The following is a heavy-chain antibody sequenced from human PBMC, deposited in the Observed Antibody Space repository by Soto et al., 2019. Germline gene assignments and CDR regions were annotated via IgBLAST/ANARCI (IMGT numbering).Heavy chain of an antibody. Sequence: GASVKVSCKASGYTFTSYGISWVRQAPGQGLEWMGRIIAYNGNANYAQKFQGRVTITTDKSTSTAYMGLSSLRSEDTAVYYCARKRGRYYDILTGYYTDNIFDYWGQGTLVTVSS. J-gene: IGHJ4*02. V-gene: IGHV1-18*01. CDR3: ARKRGRYYDILTGYYTDNIFDY. CDR1: GYTFTSYG. CDR2: IIAYNGNA. D-gene: IGHD3-9*01.